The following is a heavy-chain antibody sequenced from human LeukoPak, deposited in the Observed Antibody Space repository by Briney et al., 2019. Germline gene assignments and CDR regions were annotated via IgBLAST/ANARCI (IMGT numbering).Heavy chain of an antibody. J-gene: IGHJ3*01. Sequence: GASVKVSCKASGYTFTAYNIHWVRQAPGQGLEWMGCVDPADGETIYKENFRGTVTMTADTSIDTAYMELSSLRSEDTAVYFCAIGQEKYYDYRGYSDQRPPAFDLWGQGTMVIVSS. CDR1: GYTFTAYN. D-gene: IGHD3-16*01. CDR3: AIGQEKYYDYRGYSDQRPPAFDL. CDR2: VDPADGET. V-gene: IGHV1-69-2*01.